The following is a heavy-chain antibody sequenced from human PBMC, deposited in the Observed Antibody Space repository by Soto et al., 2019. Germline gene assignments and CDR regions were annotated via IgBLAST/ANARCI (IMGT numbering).Heavy chain of an antibody. Sequence: SETLSLTCAVSGYSISSGYYWGWIRQPPGKGLEGIGRIYHSVSTYYNPSLKSRVTISVDKSKNQFSLKLNSVTASDTAVYYCARVPNYDSSGYTHEFDYWGQGTLVTVSS. CDR3: ARVPNYDSSGYTHEFDY. V-gene: IGHV4-38-2*01. D-gene: IGHD3-22*01. CDR1: GYSISSGYY. J-gene: IGHJ4*02. CDR2: IYHSVST.